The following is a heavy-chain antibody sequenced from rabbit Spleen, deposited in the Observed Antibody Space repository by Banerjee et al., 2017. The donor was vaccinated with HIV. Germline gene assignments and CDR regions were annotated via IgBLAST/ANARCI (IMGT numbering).Heavy chain of an antibody. J-gene: IGHJ4*01. CDR1: GFDLSSYYY. D-gene: IGHD5-1*01. CDR3: AKGGSYFAL. V-gene: IGHV1S45*01. Sequence: QEQLEESGGGLVTPGGTLTLTCTASGFDLSSYYYICWVRQAPGKGLELIVCMATSSGTSYYPSWAKGRFTISKTSSTTVTLQMTSLTAADTATYFCAKGGSYFALWGQGTLVTVS. CDR2: MATSSGTS.